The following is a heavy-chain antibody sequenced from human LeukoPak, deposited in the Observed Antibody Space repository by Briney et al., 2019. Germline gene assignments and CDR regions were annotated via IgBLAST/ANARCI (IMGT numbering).Heavy chain of an antibody. Sequence: SVKVSCKAPGGTFSSYAISWVRQAPGQGVEWMGRIIPILGIANSAQKFQGRVTITADKSTSTAYMELSSLRSEKTAVYYCARDRIVVVVSYYYYGMDVWGQGTTVTVSS. CDR3: ARDRIVVVVSYYYYGMDV. D-gene: IGHD2-2*01. J-gene: IGHJ6*02. CDR1: GGTFSSYA. V-gene: IGHV1-69*04. CDR2: IIPILGIA.